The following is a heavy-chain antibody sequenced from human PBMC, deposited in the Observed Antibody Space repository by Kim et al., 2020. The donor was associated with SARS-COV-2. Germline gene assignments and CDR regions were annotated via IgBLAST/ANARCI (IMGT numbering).Heavy chain of an antibody. CDR1: GFTFSSYA. J-gene: IGHJ1*01. CDR2: ISYDGSNK. CDR3: ARDQVRYSSSSGRYFQH. Sequence: GGSLRLSCAASGFTFSSYAMHWVRQASGKGLEWVAVISYDGSNKYYVDSVKGRFTISRDNSKNTLYLQMNSLRAEDTAVYYCARDQVRYSSSSGRYFQHWGQGTLVTVSS. V-gene: IGHV3-30*04. D-gene: IGHD6-6*01.